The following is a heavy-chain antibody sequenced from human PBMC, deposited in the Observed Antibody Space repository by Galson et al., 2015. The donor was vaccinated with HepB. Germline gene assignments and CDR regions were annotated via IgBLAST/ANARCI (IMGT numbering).Heavy chain of an antibody. V-gene: IGHV3-23*01. CDR1: GFAFDSHA. CDR2: ITGKGDST. CDR3: AKGYGLFDS. J-gene: IGHJ5*01. Sequence: SVRLSCAAPGFAFDSHAMSWVRQAPGRGLEWISGITGKGDSTFYADSVKGRFTVSKDNSNNMLYLQMNSMRAEDAGLYFCAKGYGLFDSWGQGILVTFSS. D-gene: IGHD5-18*01.